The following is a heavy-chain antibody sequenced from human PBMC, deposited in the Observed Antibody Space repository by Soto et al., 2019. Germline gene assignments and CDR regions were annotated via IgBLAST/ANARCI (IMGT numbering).Heavy chain of an antibody. Sequence: VGSLRLSCAASGFTFSSFAMNWVRQAPGKGLEWVSSISDSGGSTYYADSVKGRFTISRDNSKKTLYLQMNSLRAEDTAVYYCAKDSITFFYGVDVWGQGTTVTVSS. J-gene: IGHJ6*02. CDR1: GFTFSSFA. CDR2: ISDSGGST. V-gene: IGHV3-23*01. D-gene: IGHD3-3*02. CDR3: AKDSITFFYGVDV.